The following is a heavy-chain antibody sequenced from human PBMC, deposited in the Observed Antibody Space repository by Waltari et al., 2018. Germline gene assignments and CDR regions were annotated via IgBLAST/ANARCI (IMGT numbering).Heavy chain of an antibody. J-gene: IGHJ4*02. Sequence: EVQLVQSGAEVKKPGESLQISCKGSGYTFTNFWIAWVRQIPGKGLECMGIFYPDDSDARYSPSFQGLVTFSADKSISTAYVQWSSLEASDTAIYYCAKFSGNVKDTSGLNSWGQGTLVTVSS. CDR2: FYPDDSDA. V-gene: IGHV5-51*01. D-gene: IGHD6-19*01. CDR1: GYTFTNFW. CDR3: AKFSGNVKDTSGLNS.